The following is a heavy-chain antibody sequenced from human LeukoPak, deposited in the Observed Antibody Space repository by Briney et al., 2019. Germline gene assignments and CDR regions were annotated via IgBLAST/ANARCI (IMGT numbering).Heavy chain of an antibody. Sequence: GGSLRLSCAASGFTISDYWTYGVRQAPGKGLVWVARIKSDGTGILYEDFAEGRFTISRDNAKDALYLQMTSLRDEDTAVYYCVRGHQIDYWGQGILVTVSS. CDR3: VRGHQIDY. D-gene: IGHD2-2*01. J-gene: IGHJ4*02. CDR1: GFTISDYW. CDR2: IKSDGTGI. V-gene: IGHV3-74*01.